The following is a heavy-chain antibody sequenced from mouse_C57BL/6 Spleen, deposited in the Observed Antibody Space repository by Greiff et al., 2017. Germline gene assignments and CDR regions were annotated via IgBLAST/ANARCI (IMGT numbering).Heavy chain of an antibody. D-gene: IGHD2-3*01. CDR1: GYAFSSSW. V-gene: IGHV1-82*01. CDR3: ARSDGSFAY. CDR2: IYPGDGDT. Sequence: QVQLQQSGPELVKPGASVKISCKASGYAFSSSWMNWVKQRPGKGLEWIGRIYPGDGDTNYNGKFKGKATLTADKSSSTAYMQLSSLTSEDSAVYCCARSDGSFAYWGQGTLVTGSA. J-gene: IGHJ3*01.